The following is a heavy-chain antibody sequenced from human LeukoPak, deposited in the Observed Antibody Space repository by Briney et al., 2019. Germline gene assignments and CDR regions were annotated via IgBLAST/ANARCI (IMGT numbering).Heavy chain of an antibody. V-gene: IGHV1-69*13. CDR2: IIPIFGTA. D-gene: IGHD6-19*01. J-gene: IGHJ1*01. CDR1: GGTFSSYA. CDR3: ARTPVRGSSGWYHAAEYFQH. Sequence: SVNVSFTASGGTFSSYAISWVRQAPGQGLEWMGGIIPIFGTANYAQKFQGRVTITADESTSTAYMELSSLRSEDTAVYYCARTPVRGSSGWYHAAEYFQHWGQGTLVTVSS.